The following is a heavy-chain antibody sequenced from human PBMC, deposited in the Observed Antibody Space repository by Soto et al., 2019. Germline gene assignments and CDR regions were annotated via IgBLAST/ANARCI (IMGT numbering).Heavy chain of an antibody. Sequence: PSETLSLTCAVSGGSISSSNWWSWVRQPPGKGLEWIGEIYHSGSTNYNPSLKSRVTISVDKSKNQFSLKLSSVTAADTAVYYCARVLGDYDFWSGLNYYYYGMDVWGKGTTVT. J-gene: IGHJ6*04. CDR3: ARVLGDYDFWSGLNYYYYGMDV. D-gene: IGHD3-3*01. CDR1: GGSISSSNW. CDR2: IYHSGST. V-gene: IGHV4-4*02.